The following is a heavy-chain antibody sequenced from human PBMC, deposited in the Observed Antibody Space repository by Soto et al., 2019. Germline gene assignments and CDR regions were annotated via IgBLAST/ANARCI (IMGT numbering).Heavy chain of an antibody. CDR3: VRGRARAAWYFDC. J-gene: IGHJ4*02. Sequence: EVQLVESGGGLVQPGGSLRLSCAASGFTFSNSDMHWVRQALGKGLEWVSAISTAGDTFYPGSVKARLPIYRENAKNSLYVQMNNLRAEDTAMYYCVRGRARAAWYFDCWGQGTLVTVSS. V-gene: IGHV3-13*04. CDR1: GFTFSNSD. CDR2: ISTAGDT. D-gene: IGHD6-13*01.